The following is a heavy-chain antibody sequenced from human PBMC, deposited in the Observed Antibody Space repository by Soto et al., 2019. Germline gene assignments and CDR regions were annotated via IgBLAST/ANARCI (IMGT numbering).Heavy chain of an antibody. CDR2: IWYDGSNK. V-gene: IGHV3-33*01. D-gene: IGHD6-19*01. CDR3: ARELHDSRGWRADYYYGMEV. CDR1: GFTFSTYA. J-gene: IGHJ6*02. Sequence: LRLSCAASGFTFSTYAMHWVRQAPGKGLEWVAIIWYDGSNKYYADSVKGRFTISRDNSKNTLYLQMNSLRAEDTAVFYCARELHDSRGWRADYYYGMEVWGQGTTVTVSS.